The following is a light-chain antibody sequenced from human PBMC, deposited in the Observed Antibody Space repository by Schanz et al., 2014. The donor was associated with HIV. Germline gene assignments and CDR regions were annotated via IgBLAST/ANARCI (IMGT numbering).Light chain of an antibody. J-gene: IGLJ2*01. CDR2: GDS. V-gene: IGLV1-40*01. CDR1: NSNIGAGYD. Sequence: QSVLTQPPSVSGAPGQRVTISCTGNNSNIGAGYDVHWYQQLPGTAPKLLIYGDSNRPSGVPDRISGSKSGTSAFLVIAGLQAEDEADYFCQSYDRSLSVVVFGGGTKLTVL. CDR3: QSYDRSLSVVV.